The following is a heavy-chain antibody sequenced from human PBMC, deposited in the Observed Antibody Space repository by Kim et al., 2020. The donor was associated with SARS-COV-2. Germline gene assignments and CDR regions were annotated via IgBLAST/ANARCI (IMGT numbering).Heavy chain of an antibody. V-gene: IGHV1-69*13. D-gene: IGHD5-18*01. J-gene: IGHJ4*02. CDR2: IIPIFGTA. Sequence: SVKVSCKASGGTFSSYAISWVRQAPGQGLEWMGGIIPIFGTANYAQKFQGRVTITADESTSTAYMELSSLRSEDTAVYYCASRSGYSYGFDYWGQGTLATVSS. CDR1: GGTFSSYA. CDR3: ASRSGYSYGFDY.